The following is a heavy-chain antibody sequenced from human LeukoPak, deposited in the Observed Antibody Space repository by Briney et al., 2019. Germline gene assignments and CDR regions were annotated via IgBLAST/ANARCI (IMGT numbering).Heavy chain of an antibody. CDR2: IHHSGST. V-gene: IGHV4-38-2*02. CDR3: AKLPYSSSSIGRWFDP. CDR1: GGSISSGYY. J-gene: IGHJ5*02. D-gene: IGHD6-6*01. Sequence: SETLSLTCTVSGGSISSGYYWGWIRQPPGKGLEWIGSIHHSGSTYYNPSLKSRVTISVDTSKNQFSLKLSSVTAADTAVYYCAKLPYSSSSIGRWFDPWGQGTLVTVSS.